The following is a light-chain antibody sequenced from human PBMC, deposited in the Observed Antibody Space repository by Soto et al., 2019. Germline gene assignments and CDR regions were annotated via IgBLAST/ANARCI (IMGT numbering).Light chain of an antibody. J-gene: IGLJ2*01. CDR2: TNT. Sequence: QLVLTQSPSTSGTPGQRVPISCSGSSSNIGGNIVNWYQQIPGTAPKLLIYTNTQRPSGVPDRFSGSKSGTSASLAISGLQSEDEADYYCAVWDDSLNGVLFGGGTKLTVL. CDR1: SSNIGGNI. V-gene: IGLV1-44*01. CDR3: AVWDDSLNGVL.